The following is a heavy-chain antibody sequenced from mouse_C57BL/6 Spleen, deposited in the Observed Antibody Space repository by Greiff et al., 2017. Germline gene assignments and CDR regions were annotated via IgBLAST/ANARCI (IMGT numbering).Heavy chain of an antibody. CDR2: IDPETGGT. D-gene: IGHD2-2*01. J-gene: IGHJ2*01. CDR1: GYTFTDYE. CDR3: ARGDYYGYDY. Sequence: QVQLQQSGAELVRPGASVTLSCKASGYTFTDYEMHWVKQTPVHGLEWIGAIDPETGGTAYNQKFKGKAILTADKSSSTAYMELRSLTSEDSAVYYGARGDYYGYDYWGQGTTLTVSS. V-gene: IGHV1-15*01.